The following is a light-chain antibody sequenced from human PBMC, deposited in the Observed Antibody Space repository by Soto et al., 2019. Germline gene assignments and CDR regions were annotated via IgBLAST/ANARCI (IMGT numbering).Light chain of an antibody. CDR3: ASWDDSLSGFV. CDR2: RNT. V-gene: IGLV1-40*01. CDR1: TSNIGAGYD. J-gene: IGLJ1*01. Sequence: QSVLTQPPSVSGAPGQRVTISCTGSTSNIGAGYDIHWYQQLPGTAPKLLIYRNTYRPSGVPDRFSGSKSGTSASLAITGLQAEDEADYYCASWDDSLSGFVFGTGTKLTVL.